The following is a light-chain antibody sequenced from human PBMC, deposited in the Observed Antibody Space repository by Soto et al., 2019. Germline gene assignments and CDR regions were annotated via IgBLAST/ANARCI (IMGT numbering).Light chain of an antibody. CDR1: QSVSSN. CDR2: DAS. CDR3: HQYNNWPLT. J-gene: IGKJ4*01. V-gene: IGKV3-15*01. Sequence: ERVMTQSPATLSVSPGERATLSCRASQSVSSNLAWYQQKPGQAPRLLIYDASTRAAGIPARFSGSGSGTKFTLPISSLQSEDFAVYYCHQYNNWPLTFGGGTKVDIK.